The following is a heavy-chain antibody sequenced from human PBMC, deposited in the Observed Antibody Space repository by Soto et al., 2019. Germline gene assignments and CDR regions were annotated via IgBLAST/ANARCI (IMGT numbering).Heavy chain of an antibody. D-gene: IGHD4-17*01. CDR3: ARDRTVTTNGY. Sequence: EVQLVESGGGLVQPGGSLRLSCAASGFTVSNNYMIWVRQAPGKGLEWVSLLYSGGTTYYTDSVKGRFIISRDNSKNTGYLQLNRLRAEDTAVYYCARDRTVTTNGYWGHGTLVTVSS. CDR2: LYSGGTT. CDR1: GFTVSNNY. J-gene: IGHJ4*01. V-gene: IGHV3-66*01.